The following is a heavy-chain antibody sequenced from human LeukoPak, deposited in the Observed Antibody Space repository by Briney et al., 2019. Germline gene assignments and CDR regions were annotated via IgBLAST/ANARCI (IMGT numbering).Heavy chain of an antibody. V-gene: IGHV1-2*02. J-gene: IGHJ6*02. CDR2: ISPNSGGT. CDR3: ARAAGSAARKYYYYYGMDV. CDR1: GYTFTGYY. Sequence: ASVKVSCKASGYTFTGYYMHWVRQAPGQGLEWMGWISPNSGGTNYAQKFQGRVTMTRDTSISTAYMELSRLRSDDTAVYYCARAAGSAARKYYYYYGMDVWGQGTTVTVSS. D-gene: IGHD6-6*01.